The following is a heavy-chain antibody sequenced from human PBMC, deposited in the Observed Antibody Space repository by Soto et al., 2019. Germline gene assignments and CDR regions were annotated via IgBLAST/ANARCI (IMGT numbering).Heavy chain of an antibody. CDR1: GYTFTNYN. J-gene: IGHJ4*02. Sequence: ASVKVSCKASGYTFTNYNLNWVRQAPGQGLEWMGWISTYNGNTYFAQKFHGRVTMTTDTSTSTVYMELRSLRSDDTALYYCARQLATAFDYWGQGTLVTVSS. CDR3: ARQLATAFDY. D-gene: IGHD6-13*01. V-gene: IGHV1-18*01. CDR2: ISTYNGNT.